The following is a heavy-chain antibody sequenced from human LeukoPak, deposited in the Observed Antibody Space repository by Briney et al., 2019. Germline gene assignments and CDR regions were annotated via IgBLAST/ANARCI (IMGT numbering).Heavy chain of an antibody. V-gene: IGHV4-30-2*06. Sequence: PSETLSLTCAVSGGFISSGGYSWSWVRQSPGKGLEWIGYIYQTGGTFYNPSLESRVTTSVDNSNNQFSLKLNSVTAADTAVYYCARSDRFGYILDYWGQGTLVTVSS. CDR2: IYQTGGT. J-gene: IGHJ4*02. CDR3: ARSDRFGYILDY. CDR1: GGFISSGGYS. D-gene: IGHD3-16*01.